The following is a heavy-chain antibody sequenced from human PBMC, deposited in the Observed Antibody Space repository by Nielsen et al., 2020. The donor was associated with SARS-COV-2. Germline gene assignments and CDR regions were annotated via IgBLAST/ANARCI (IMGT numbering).Heavy chain of an antibody. D-gene: IGHD7-27*01. J-gene: IGHJ4*02. CDR3: VKGYSKNWGDY. Sequence: GESLKISCAASGFTFSGSAMHWVRQASGKGLEWVGRIRSKANSYATAYAASVKGRFTISRDDSKNTAHLQMNSLKTEDTAVYYCVKGYSKNWGDYWGQGALVTVSS. CDR2: IRSKANSYAT. CDR1: GFTFSGSA. V-gene: IGHV3-73*01.